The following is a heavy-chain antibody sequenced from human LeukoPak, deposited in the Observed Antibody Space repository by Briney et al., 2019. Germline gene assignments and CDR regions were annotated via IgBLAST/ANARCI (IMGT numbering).Heavy chain of an antibody. V-gene: IGHV1-18*04. Sequence: ASVKVSCKASGYTFTSYGISWVRQAPGQGLEWMGWISAYNGNTNYAQKLQGRVTMTTDTSTSTAYMELSSLRSEDTAVYYCARSSVAVTIFDYWGQGTLVTVSS. CDR3: ARSSVAVTIFDY. D-gene: IGHD6-19*01. J-gene: IGHJ4*02. CDR1: GYTFTSYG. CDR2: ISAYNGNT.